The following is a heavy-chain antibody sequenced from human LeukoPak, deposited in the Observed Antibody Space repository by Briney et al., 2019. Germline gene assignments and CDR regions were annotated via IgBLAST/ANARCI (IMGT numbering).Heavy chain of an antibody. CDR1: GFTFSSYA. CDR3: SNAHLRDY. CDR2: ISGSGTST. J-gene: IGHJ4*02. Sequence: TGGSLRLSCAASGFTFSSYAMSWVRQAPGKGLEWVSVISGSGTSTYYADSVKGRFTISRDNSKNTLYLQINSLRAEDTAIYYCSNAHLRDYWGQGTLVTVSS. V-gene: IGHV3-23*01.